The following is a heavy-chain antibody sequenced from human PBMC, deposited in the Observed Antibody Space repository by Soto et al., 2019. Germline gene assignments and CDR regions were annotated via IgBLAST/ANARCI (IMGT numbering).Heavy chain of an antibody. J-gene: IGHJ4*02. CDR3: ARVATVNTWEDQ. Sequence: QVQLQESGPGLVKPSETLSLTCTVSGGSLTSGSYYWSWIRQPTGKGLEWIGNIYYRGSTNYNPPLKSRVTISVDTSKNQFSLKLSSVTAADTAVYYCARVATVNTWEDQWGQGTLVTVSS. V-gene: IGHV4-61*01. CDR1: GGSLTSGSYY. D-gene: IGHD4-17*01. CDR2: IYYRGST.